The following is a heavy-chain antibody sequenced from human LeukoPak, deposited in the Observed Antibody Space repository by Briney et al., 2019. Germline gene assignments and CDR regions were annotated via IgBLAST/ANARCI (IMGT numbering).Heavy chain of an antibody. Sequence: SETLSLTCTVSGGSISSYYWSWIRQPPGKGLEWIGYIYYSGSTNYNPSLKSRVTISVDTSKNQFSLKLSSVTAADTVVYYCARGPPEYQLEYYYMDVWGKGTTVTVSS. CDR2: IYYSGST. CDR3: ARGPPEYQLEYYYMDV. D-gene: IGHD2-2*01. J-gene: IGHJ6*03. V-gene: IGHV4-59*01. CDR1: GGSISSYY.